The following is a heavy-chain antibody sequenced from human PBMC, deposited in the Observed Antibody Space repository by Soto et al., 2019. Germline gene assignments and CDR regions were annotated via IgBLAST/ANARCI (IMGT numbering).Heavy chain of an antibody. J-gene: IGHJ4*01. CDR2: IYFTGKT. CDR1: GDSIRDGGYY. Sequence: SETLSVTCTVSGDSIRDGGYYWAWIRQRPGKGLEWMGYIYFTGKTNYNPSLENRLTMSVDMSRRQLYLRLTSVTAADTAVYYCARSGYGRSDFDHWGQGSLVTVSS. D-gene: IGHD6-13*01. CDR3: ARSGYGRSDFDH. V-gene: IGHV4-31*03.